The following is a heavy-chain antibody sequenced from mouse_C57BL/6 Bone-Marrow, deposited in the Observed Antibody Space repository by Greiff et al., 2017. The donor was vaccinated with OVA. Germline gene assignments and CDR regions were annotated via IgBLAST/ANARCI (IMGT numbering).Heavy chain of an antibody. D-gene: IGHD1-1*01. J-gene: IGHJ2*01. V-gene: IGHV1-81*01. Sequence: QVQLQQSGAELARPGASVKLSCKASGYTFTSSGISWVKQSTGQGLEWVGEIYPRSGNTYYNEKFKGKATLTADKSSSTAYMELRILTSEDSAVYYCARGRYSGISLYFDYWGQGTTLTVSS. CDR1: GYTFTSSG. CDR2: IYPRSGNT. CDR3: ARGRYSGISLYFDY.